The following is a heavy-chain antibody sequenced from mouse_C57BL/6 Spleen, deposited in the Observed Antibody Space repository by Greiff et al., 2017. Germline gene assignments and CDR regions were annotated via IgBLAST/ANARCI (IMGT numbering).Heavy chain of an antibody. CDR1: GFTFSSYA. Sequence: EVKLVESGGGLVKPGGSLKLSCAASGFTFSSYAMSWVRQTPEKRLEWVATISDGGSYTYYPDNVKGRFTISRDNAKNNLYLQMSHLKSEDTAMYDCARGSSNWAWFAYWGQGTLVTVSA. J-gene: IGHJ3*01. CDR3: ARGSSNWAWFAY. V-gene: IGHV5-4*03. D-gene: IGHD4-1*01. CDR2: ISDGGSYT.